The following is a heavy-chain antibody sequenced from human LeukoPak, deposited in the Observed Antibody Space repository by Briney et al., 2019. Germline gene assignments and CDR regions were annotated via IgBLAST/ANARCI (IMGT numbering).Heavy chain of an antibody. CDR1: GGSISNLNYY. CDR3: VGTLMGNWFGP. Sequence: SETLSLTCTVSGGSISNLNYYWSWIRQPAGKGLEWIGRIYASGSTNYNPSLKSRVTISVDTSKNQFSLKLSSVTAADTAVYYCVGTLMGNWFGPWGQGTLVTVSS. D-gene: IGHD1-26*01. CDR2: IYASGST. J-gene: IGHJ5*02. V-gene: IGHV4-61*02.